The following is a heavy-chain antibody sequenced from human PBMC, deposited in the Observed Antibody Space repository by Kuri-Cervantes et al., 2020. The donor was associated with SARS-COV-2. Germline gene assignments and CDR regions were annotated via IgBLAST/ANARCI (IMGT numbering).Heavy chain of an antibody. Sequence: GESLKTSCAASGFTFSSYSMNWVRQAPGKGLELGSSISSSSSYIYYADSVKGRFTISRDNAKNSLYLQMNSLRAEDTAVYYCARGISYSGYDLDYWGQGTLVTVSS. CDR2: ISSSSSYI. CDR3: ARGISYSGYDLDY. CDR1: GFTFSSYS. J-gene: IGHJ4*02. V-gene: IGHV3-21*01. D-gene: IGHD5-12*01.